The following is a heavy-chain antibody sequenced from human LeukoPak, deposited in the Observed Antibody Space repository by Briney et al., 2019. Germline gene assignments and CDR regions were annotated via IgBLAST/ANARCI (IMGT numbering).Heavy chain of an antibody. D-gene: IGHD5-18*01. J-gene: IGHJ4*02. CDR1: GFTFSSYA. Sequence: PGGSLRLSCAASGFTFSSYAMSWVRQAPGKGLEWVSAISGSGGSTYYADSVKGRFTTSRDNSKNTLYLQMNSLRAEDTAVYYCANRGGYSYGYLFDYWGQGTLVTVSS. CDR2: ISGSGGST. CDR3: ANRGGYSYGYLFDY. V-gene: IGHV3-23*01.